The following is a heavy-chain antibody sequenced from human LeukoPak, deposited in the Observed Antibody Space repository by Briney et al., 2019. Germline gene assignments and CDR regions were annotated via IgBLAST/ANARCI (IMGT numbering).Heavy chain of an antibody. CDR1: GYSISSGYY. CDR3: ARQAHEALDY. J-gene: IGHJ4*02. D-gene: IGHD6-6*01. Sequence: SETLSLTCSVSGYSISSGYYWGWIRQAPDKGLEWIGTIYHSGNTHFNPSLRSRVVLSVDTSKNQFSLKMNSVTAADTAVYYCARQAHEALDYWGQGTLVTVSS. V-gene: IGHV4-38-2*02. CDR2: IYHSGNT.